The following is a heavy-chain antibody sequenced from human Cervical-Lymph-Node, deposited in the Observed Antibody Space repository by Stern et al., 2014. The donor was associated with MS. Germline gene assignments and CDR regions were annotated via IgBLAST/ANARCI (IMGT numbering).Heavy chain of an antibody. CDR3: AKGGFGVVSHDDY. Sequence: VQLVESGGGLAQPGGSLRLSCAATGFTFSYYAMSWVRQAPGKGLEWVSGIGGSGGSTYYADSVKGRFTISRDNSKNTLYLQMNSLRAEDTAVYYCAKGGFGVVSHDDYWGQGTLVTVSS. V-gene: IGHV3-23*04. CDR1: GFTFSYYA. J-gene: IGHJ4*02. D-gene: IGHD3-3*01. CDR2: IGGSGGST.